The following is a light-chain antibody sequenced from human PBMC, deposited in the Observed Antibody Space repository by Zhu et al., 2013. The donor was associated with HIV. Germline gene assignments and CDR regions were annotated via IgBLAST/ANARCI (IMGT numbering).Light chain of an antibody. CDR1: DILMSSDGKTY. J-gene: IGKJ5*01. CDR2: EVS. CDR3: QQYGSSPPIT. Sequence: DIVLTQTPLSLSVTPGQPASISCKSSDILMSSDGKTYLYWYLQKPGQSPQLLIYEVSNRFSGVPDRISGSGSGTDFTLTISRLEPEDCAVYYCQQYGSSPPITFGQGTRLEIK. V-gene: IGKV2D-29*02.